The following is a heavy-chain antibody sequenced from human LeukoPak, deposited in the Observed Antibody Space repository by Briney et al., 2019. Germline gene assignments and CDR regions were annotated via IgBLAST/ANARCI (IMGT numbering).Heavy chain of an antibody. CDR2: LYSGGST. CDR3: ASLLRNVFDI. D-gene: IGHD3-10*01. J-gene: IGHJ3*02. CDR1: GLTVSSND. V-gene: IGHV3-66*01. Sequence: GGSLRLSCAASGLTVSSNDMSWVRQAPGKGLEWVSLLYSGGSTSYADSVKGRFTISRDISKNTLYLQMDSLRAEDTAVYYCASLLRNVFDIWGQGTMVTVSS.